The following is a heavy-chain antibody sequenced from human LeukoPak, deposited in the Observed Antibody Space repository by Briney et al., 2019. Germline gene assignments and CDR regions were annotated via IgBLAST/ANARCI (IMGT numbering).Heavy chain of an antibody. CDR2: INHSGST. V-gene: IGHV4-34*01. CDR1: GGSFSGYY. CDR3: ARDGSTIATPGVDY. D-gene: IGHD6-6*01. J-gene: IGHJ4*02. Sequence: SETLSLTCAVYGGSFSGYYWSWIRQPPGKGLEWIGEINHSGSTNYNPSLKSRVTISVDTSKNQFSLKLSSVTAADTAVYYCARDGSTIATPGVDYWGQGTLVTVSS.